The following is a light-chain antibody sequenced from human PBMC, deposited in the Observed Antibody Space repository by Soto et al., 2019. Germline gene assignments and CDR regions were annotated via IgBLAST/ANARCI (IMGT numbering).Light chain of an antibody. Sequence: HSALTQPASVSGSPGQSITISFTGTSSDVGGYNYVSWYQQHPGKAPQLMIYEVSNRPSGVSNRFSGSKSGNTASLTISGLQAEDEADHYCSSYTSSSTYVFGTGTKVTVL. CDR2: EVS. CDR3: SSYTSSSTYV. J-gene: IGLJ1*01. V-gene: IGLV2-14*01. CDR1: SSDVGGYNY.